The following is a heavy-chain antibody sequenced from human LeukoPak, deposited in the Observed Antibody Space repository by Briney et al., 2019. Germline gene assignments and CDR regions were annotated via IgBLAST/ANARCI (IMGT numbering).Heavy chain of an antibody. CDR3: ARVLTDIVLMVYAVDY. D-gene: IGHD2-8*01. J-gene: IGHJ4*02. CDR1: GYTFTSYG. CDR2: ISAYNGNT. V-gene: IGHV1-18*01. Sequence: GASVKVSCKASGYTFTSYGISWVRQAPGQGLEWMGWISAYNGNTNYAQKLQGRVTMTTDTSTSTAYMELRSLRSDDTAVYYCARVLTDIVLMVYAVDYWGQGTLDTVSS.